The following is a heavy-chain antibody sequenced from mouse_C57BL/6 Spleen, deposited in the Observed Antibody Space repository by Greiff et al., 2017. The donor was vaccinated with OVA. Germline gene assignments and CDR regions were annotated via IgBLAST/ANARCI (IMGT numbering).Heavy chain of an antibody. CDR3: TRRGYDYGGYFDV. Sequence: QVQLQQSGAELVRPGASVTLSCKASGYTFTDYEMLWVKQTPVHGLEWIGAIDPETGGTAYNQKFKGKAILTADKSSSTAYMELRSLTSEDSAVYYCTRRGYDYGGYFDVWGTGTTVTVSS. CDR1: GYTFTDYE. CDR2: IDPETGGT. D-gene: IGHD2-4*01. J-gene: IGHJ1*03. V-gene: IGHV1-15*01.